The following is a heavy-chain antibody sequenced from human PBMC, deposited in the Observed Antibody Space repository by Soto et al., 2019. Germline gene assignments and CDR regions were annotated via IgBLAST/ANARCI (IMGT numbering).Heavy chain of an antibody. CDR2: INPSGGST. V-gene: IGHV1-46*01. CDR3: ARDLHTVTTYYYYGMDV. D-gene: IGHD4-17*01. CDR1: GYTFTSYY. Sequence: QVQLVQSGAEVKKPGASVKVSCKASGYTFTSYYMHWVRQAPGQGLEWMGIINPSGGSTSYAQKFRGRVTMTRDTSTSTVYMELSSLRSEDTAVYYCARDLHTVTTYYYYGMDVWGQGTTVTVSS. J-gene: IGHJ6*02.